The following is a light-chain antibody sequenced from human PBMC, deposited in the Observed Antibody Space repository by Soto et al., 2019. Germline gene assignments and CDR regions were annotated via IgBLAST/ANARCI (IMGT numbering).Light chain of an antibody. J-gene: IGKJ5*01. CDR3: QQTHSFPPT. Sequence: DIQMTQSPSSVSASVGDSVTITCPASRDISSWLAWYQQRPGKAPKLLIYTASSLRSGIPLRFSGSASGTEFTLTISSLQREDFATYYCQQTHSFPPTFGQGTRLEI. V-gene: IGKV1D-12*01. CDR2: TAS. CDR1: RDISSW.